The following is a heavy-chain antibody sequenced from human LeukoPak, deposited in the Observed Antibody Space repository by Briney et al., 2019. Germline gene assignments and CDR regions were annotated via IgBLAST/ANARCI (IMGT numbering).Heavy chain of an antibody. J-gene: IGHJ4*02. Sequence: GGSLRLSCAASGFTFSSYGMHWVRQAPGKGLEWVAFIRYDGSNKYYADSVKGRFTISRDNSKNPLYLQMNSLRAEDTAVYYCAKDRPSYSSSGRLFDYWGQGTLVTVSS. CDR3: AKDRPSYSSSGRLFDY. D-gene: IGHD6-13*01. CDR1: GFTFSSYG. CDR2: IRYDGSNK. V-gene: IGHV3-30*02.